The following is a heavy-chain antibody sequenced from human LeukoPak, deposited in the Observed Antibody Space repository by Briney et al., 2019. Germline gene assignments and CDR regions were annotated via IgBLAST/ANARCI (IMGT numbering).Heavy chain of an antibody. CDR1: GFTFSSYS. V-gene: IGHV3-48*02. D-gene: IGHD4-11*01. CDR3: ARENRLYSNTFDY. CDR2: ISSSSTI. J-gene: IGHJ4*02. Sequence: GGSLRLSCAASGFTFSSYSMNWVRQAPGKGLEWVSYISSSSTIYYADSVKGRFTISRDNAKNSLYLQMNSLRDEDTAVYYCARENRLYSNTFDYWGQGTLVTVSS.